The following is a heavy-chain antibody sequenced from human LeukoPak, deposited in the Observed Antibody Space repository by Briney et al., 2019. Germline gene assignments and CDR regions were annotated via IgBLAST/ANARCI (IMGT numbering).Heavy chain of an antibody. J-gene: IGHJ4*02. D-gene: IGHD3-22*01. CDR1: GYSFTSYW. Sequence: GESLKISCKGSGYSFTSYWIGWVRQMPGKGLEWMGIIYPGDSDTRYSPSFQGKVTISADKSISTAHLQWSSLKASDTAMYYCARHPNLYYYDSSGYSPLVDYWGQGTLVTVSS. CDR2: IYPGDSDT. CDR3: ARHPNLYYYDSSGYSPLVDY. V-gene: IGHV5-51*01.